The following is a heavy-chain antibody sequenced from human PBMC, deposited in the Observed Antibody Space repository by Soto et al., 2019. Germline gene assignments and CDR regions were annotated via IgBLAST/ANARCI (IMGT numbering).Heavy chain of an antibody. Sequence: GGSLRLSCAASGFTFSSYAMSWVRQAPGKGLEWVSAISGSGGSTYYADSVKGRFTISRDNSKNTLYLKMNSLRAEDTAVYYCAKFTYYYGSGSYLAYWGQGTLVTVSS. CDR3: AKFTYYYGSGSYLAY. D-gene: IGHD3-10*01. CDR1: GFTFSSYA. CDR2: ISGSGGST. V-gene: IGHV3-23*01. J-gene: IGHJ4*02.